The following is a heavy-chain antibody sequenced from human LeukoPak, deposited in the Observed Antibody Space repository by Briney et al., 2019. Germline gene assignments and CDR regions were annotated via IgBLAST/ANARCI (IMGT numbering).Heavy chain of an antibody. V-gene: IGHV3-30-3*01. CDR1: GFIFSSYA. D-gene: IGHD6-6*01. Sequence: GRSLRLSCAASGFIFSSYAMHWVRQAPGKGLEWVAVISYDGSNKYYADSMKGRFTISRDNSKNTLYLQMNSLRAEDTAVYYCARGWAGSSCDSWGQGTLVTVSS. J-gene: IGHJ4*02. CDR2: ISYDGSNK. CDR3: ARGWAGSSCDS.